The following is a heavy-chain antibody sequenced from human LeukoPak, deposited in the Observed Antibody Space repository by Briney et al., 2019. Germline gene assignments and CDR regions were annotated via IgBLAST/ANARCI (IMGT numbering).Heavy chain of an antibody. V-gene: IGHV4-4*07. CDR1: SDSISDYY. Sequence: SETLSLTCTVSSDSISDYYWSWIRQPAGKGLEWIGRIYSSGSTNYNPSLKSRVTISVDTSKNQFSLKLSSVTAADTAVYYCARLYYYYMDVWGKGTTVTVSS. CDR2: IYSSGST. CDR3: ARLYYYYMDV. J-gene: IGHJ6*03.